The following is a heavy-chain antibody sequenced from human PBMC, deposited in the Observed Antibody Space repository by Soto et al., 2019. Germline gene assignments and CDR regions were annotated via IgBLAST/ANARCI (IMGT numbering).Heavy chain of an antibody. CDR3: ARIYSSSGPSGYYSYGMDV. CDR2: IYYSGST. V-gene: IGHV4-39*01. CDR1: GGSISSSSYY. J-gene: IGHJ6*02. D-gene: IGHD6-13*01. Sequence: SETLSLTCTVSGGSISSSSYYWGWIRQPPGKGLEWIGSIYYSGSTYYNPSLKSRVTISVDTSKNQFSLKLSSVTAADTAVYYCARIYSSSGPSGYYSYGMDVWGQGTMVTVSS.